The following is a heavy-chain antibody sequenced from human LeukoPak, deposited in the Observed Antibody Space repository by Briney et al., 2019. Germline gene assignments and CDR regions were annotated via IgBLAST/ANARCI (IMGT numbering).Heavy chain of an antibody. V-gene: IGHV4-34*01. D-gene: IGHD1-26*01. J-gene: IGHJ4*02. CDR3: ARGRGIVGATTFDY. CDR2: INHSGST. Sequence: SETLSLTCTVSGGSISSGYYWSWIRQPPGKGLEWIGEINHSGSTNYNPSLKSRVTISVDTSKNQFSLKLSSVTAADTAVYYCARGRGIVGATTFDYWGQGTLVTVSS. CDR1: GGSISSGYY.